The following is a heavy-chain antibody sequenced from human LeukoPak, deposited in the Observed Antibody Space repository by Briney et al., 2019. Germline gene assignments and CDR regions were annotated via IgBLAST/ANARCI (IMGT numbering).Heavy chain of an antibody. D-gene: IGHD1-26*01. V-gene: IGHV4-59*01. Sequence: SETLSLTCTVSGGSTSSYYWSWIRQPPGKGLEWIGYIYYSGSTNYNPSLKSRVTISVDTPKNQFSLKLSSVTAADTAVYYCARDSGSYDGFDYWGQGTLVTVSS. J-gene: IGHJ4*02. CDR2: IYYSGST. CDR3: ARDSGSYDGFDY. CDR1: GGSTSSYY.